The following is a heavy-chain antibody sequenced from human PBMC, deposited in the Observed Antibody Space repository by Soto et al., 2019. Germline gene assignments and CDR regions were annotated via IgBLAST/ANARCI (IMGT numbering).Heavy chain of an antibody. Sequence: QVQLQESGPGLVKPSETLSLTCTVSGGTISRYYWSWIRQPPGKGLEWIGYMYNTGSTVHNPPFKSRVTISVDTSKNQFPLKLNSVTAADTAVYYCARDLWGYCGTDCYPLDVWGQGTTVTVSS. D-gene: IGHD2-21*02. V-gene: IGHV4-59*01. CDR2: MYNTGST. J-gene: IGHJ6*02. CDR1: GGTISRYY. CDR3: ARDLWGYCGTDCYPLDV.